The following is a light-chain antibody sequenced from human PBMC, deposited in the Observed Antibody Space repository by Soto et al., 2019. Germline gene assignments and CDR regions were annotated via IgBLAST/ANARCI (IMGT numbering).Light chain of an antibody. CDR1: ESVSGTY. Sequence: EILLTQSPGTLSLSPGQRVTLSCRASESVSGTYLTWYQQKPGQPPRLLVFGASSRATGVPDRFSGSGSETDFTLTITSLEPEDFAVYYCQHYHMSQWTFGQGTRVEI. CDR3: QHYHMSQWT. CDR2: GAS. V-gene: IGKV3-20*01. J-gene: IGKJ1*01.